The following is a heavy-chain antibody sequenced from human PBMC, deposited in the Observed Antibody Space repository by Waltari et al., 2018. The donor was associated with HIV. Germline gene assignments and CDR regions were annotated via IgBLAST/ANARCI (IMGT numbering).Heavy chain of an antibody. CDR3: VKDSGRAAEVSDH. CDR2: VRGGGET. CDR1: GFVFTALP. Sequence: QLLESGGGLVEPGGSLRLSCAAPGFVFTALPMDWVRQAPGKGLAWSSPVRGGGETCYADSVKGRFTIPRDNSKNTLYLQTNSLRADDAAVYYCVKDSGRAAEVSDHWGQGTMVTVTS. J-gene: IGHJ3*01. D-gene: IGHD3-10*01. V-gene: IGHV3-23*01.